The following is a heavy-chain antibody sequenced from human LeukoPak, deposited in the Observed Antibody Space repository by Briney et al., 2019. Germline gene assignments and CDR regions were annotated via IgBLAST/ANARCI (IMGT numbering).Heavy chain of an antibody. D-gene: IGHD6-19*01. CDR3: TTDRTDPWLVRGPGNFVS. Sequence: GGSLRLSCAASGISFSNAWMSWVRQAPGKGLEWVGRIKSKSDDGTIDYAAPVKGRFIISRDDSRNTLFLQMSSLQTEDTAVYYCTTDRTDPWLVRGPGNFVSWGQGTLVTVSS. J-gene: IGHJ4*02. CDR1: GISFSNAW. V-gene: IGHV3-15*01. CDR2: IKSKSDDGTI.